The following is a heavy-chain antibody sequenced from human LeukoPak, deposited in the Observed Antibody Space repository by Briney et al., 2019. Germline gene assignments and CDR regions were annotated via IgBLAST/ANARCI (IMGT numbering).Heavy chain of an antibody. J-gene: IGHJ4*02. CDR2: ISGSGGST. CDR1: GFTFSRYA. D-gene: IGHD2-21*01. Sequence: GGSLRLSCAASGFTFSRYAVTWVRQAPGKGLEWISAISGSGGSTYYADSVKGRFTISRDNSRNTVYLQMNSLRAEDTAVYHCATSGDLGNDYWGQGTLVTVSS. V-gene: IGHV3-23*01. CDR3: ATSGDLGNDY.